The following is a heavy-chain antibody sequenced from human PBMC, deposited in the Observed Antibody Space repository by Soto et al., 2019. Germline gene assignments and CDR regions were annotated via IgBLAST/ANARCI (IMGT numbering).Heavy chain of an antibody. J-gene: IGHJ4*02. Sequence: EGQLVESGGGLVEPGGSLRLSCAASGFIFSSSDMTWVRQAPGKGLEYVSSINYNGIYSFYAEPAKGRFTISRDNAKNSLYLQMYGLAAEATAFYFCARKSNSDISCYDYLDYWGQGALVIVSS. V-gene: IGHV3-21*06. D-gene: IGHD3-22*01. CDR2: INYNGIYS. CDR3: ARKSNSDISCYDYLDY. CDR1: GFIFSSSD.